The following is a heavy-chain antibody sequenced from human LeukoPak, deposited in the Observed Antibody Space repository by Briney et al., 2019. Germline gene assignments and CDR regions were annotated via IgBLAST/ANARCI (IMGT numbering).Heavy chain of an antibody. CDR1: GFTFSSYA. CDR3: ANDHQFRGVIGYFGY. CDR2: ISGSGGST. Sequence: GGSLRLSCAASGFTFSSYAMSWVRQAPGKGLEWVSAISGSGGSTYYADSVKGRFTISRDNSKNTLYLQMNSLGAEDTAVYYCANDHQFRGVIGYFGYWGQGTLVTVSS. J-gene: IGHJ4*02. V-gene: IGHV3-23*01. D-gene: IGHD3-10*01.